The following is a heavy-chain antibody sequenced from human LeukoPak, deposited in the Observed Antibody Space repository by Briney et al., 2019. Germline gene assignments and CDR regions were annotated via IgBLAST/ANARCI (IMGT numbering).Heavy chain of an antibody. CDR1: GFTFSTYD. D-gene: IGHD6-19*01. J-gene: IGHJ4*02. CDR2: ISGSSSYI. Sequence: GGSLRLSCVASGFTFSTYDMNWVRQAPGKGLEWVPSISGSSSYIYYADSVKGRFTISRDNSKNTLYLQMNSLRAEDTAVYYCARDSVGSGWDHFDYWGQGTLVTVSS. V-gene: IGHV3-21*04. CDR3: ARDSVGSGWDHFDY.